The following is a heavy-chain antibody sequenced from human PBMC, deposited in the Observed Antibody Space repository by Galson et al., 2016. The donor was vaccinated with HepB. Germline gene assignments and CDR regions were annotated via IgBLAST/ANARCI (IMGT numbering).Heavy chain of an antibody. CDR2: INIDGSAT. CDR1: GFTFSTYW. CDR3: AREEITVVGGVITPRFDS. Sequence: SLRLSCAASGFTFSTYWMHWLRQVPGKGLVWVARINIDGSATNYADSVKGRFTVSRDNAQNTLFLQMDSLRDDDTAVYYCAREEITVVGGVITPRFDSWGQGTLFTCSS. D-gene: IGHD3-10*01. V-gene: IGHV3-74*01. J-gene: IGHJ5*01.